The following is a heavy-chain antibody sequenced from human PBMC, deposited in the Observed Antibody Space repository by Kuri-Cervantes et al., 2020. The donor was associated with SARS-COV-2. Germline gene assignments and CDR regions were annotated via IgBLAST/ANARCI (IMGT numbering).Heavy chain of an antibody. D-gene: IGHD3-22*01. CDR2: IYPGDSET. CDR3: VLDFDSSGFYYRY. J-gene: IGHJ4*02. V-gene: IGHV5-51*01. Sequence: YWIWIRQTPGKGLEWMGIIYPGDSETRYSPSFQGQVTISADKSVSTAYLEWSSLKASDTAIYYCVLDFDSSGFYYRYWGQGTLVTVSS. CDR1: YW.